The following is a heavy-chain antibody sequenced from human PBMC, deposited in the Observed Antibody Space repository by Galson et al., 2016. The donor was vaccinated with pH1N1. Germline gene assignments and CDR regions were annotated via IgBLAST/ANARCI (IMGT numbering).Heavy chain of an antibody. CDR3: ARTVTPLGAAFDI. CDR2: INPSGGST. Sequence: SVKVSYKASGYTFTSYYMHWLLQAPVQGLEWMLIINPSGGSTSYSQKFQGRVTMTRDTSTSTVYMELSSLRSEDTAVYYCARTVTPLGAAFDIWGQGTMVTVSS. D-gene: IGHD3-16*01. V-gene: IGHV1-46*01. CDR1: GYTFTSYY. J-gene: IGHJ3*02.